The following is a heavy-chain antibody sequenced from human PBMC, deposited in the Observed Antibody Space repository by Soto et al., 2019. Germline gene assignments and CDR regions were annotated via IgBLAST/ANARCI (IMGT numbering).Heavy chain of an antibody. D-gene: IGHD5-12*01. Sequence: QVQLVQSGAEVKKPGSSMKVSCKASGGTFSSYAMSWVRQAPGQGLEWMGGIIPIFGTANYAQKFQGRVTITADESTSTAYMELSSLRSEDTAVYYCARDNDEWLRFSPLRFWGQGTLVTVSS. CDR1: GGTFSSYA. V-gene: IGHV1-69*01. J-gene: IGHJ4*02. CDR3: ARDNDEWLRFSPLRF. CDR2: IIPIFGTA.